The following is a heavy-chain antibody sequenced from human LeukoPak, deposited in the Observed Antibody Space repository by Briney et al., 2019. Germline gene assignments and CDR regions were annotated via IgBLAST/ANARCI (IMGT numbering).Heavy chain of an antibody. D-gene: IGHD3-9*01. Sequence: PSETLSLTCTVSGGSISSYYWSWFRQPAGKGLEWIGRIYTSGSTNYNPSLKSRVTMSVDTSKNQFSLKLSSVTAADTAVYYCARDHTYYDILTGYSNWFDPWGQGTLVTVSS. CDR1: GGSISSYY. V-gene: IGHV4-4*07. J-gene: IGHJ5*02. CDR2: IYTSGST. CDR3: ARDHTYYDILTGYSNWFDP.